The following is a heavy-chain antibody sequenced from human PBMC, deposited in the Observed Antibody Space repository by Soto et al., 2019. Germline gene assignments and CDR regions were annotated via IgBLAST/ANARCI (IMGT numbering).Heavy chain of an antibody. CDR1: GLTFSYYS. CDR3: AINLYSNYNRDY. D-gene: IGHD4-4*01. V-gene: IGHV3-48*01. CDR2: ISSNSGTT. Sequence: VQLVESGGGLVQPGGSLRLSCAVSGLTFSYYSMNWILVAPGKGLEYLSYISSNSGTTYYADSVKGRFTISRDNAKSSLYLQMNDLKAEDTALYYCAINLYSNYNRDYWGQGALVTVSS. J-gene: IGHJ4*02.